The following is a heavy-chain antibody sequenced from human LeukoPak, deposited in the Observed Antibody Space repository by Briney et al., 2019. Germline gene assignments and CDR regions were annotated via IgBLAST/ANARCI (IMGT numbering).Heavy chain of an antibody. V-gene: IGHV3-11*01. CDR3: ARDNYDSSGYFFDY. J-gene: IGHJ4*02. CDR1: GFTFSDYY. CDR2: ISSSGSTI. D-gene: IGHD3-22*01. Sequence: GGSLRLSCAASGFTFSDYYMSWIRLAPGKGLEWVSYISSSGSTIYYADSVKGRFTISRDNAKNSLYLQMNSLRAEDTAVYYCARDNYDSSGYFFDYWGQGTLVTVSS.